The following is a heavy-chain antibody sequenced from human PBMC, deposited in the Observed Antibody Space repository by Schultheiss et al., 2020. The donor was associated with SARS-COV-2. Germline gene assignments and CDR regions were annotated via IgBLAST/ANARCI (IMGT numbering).Heavy chain of an antibody. CDR1: GYTFASYG. J-gene: IGHJ4*02. CDR2: ISDYNGNA. CDR3: AGEADRYNWNNYYDY. Sequence: ASVKVSCKTSGYTFASYGISWVRQAPGQGLEWMGWISDYNGNAKYAEKFQDRVTMTADRSTSTVYMELRSLTSDDTAMYYCAGEADRYNWNNYYDYWGQGTLVTVSS. V-gene: IGHV1-18*01. D-gene: IGHD1/OR15-1a*01.